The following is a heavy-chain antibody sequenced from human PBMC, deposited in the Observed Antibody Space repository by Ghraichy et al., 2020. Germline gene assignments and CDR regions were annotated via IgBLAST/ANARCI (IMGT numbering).Heavy chain of an antibody. CDR3: ARGEGATLGTFDY. D-gene: IGHD1-26*01. CDR2: INHSGST. J-gene: IGHJ4*02. Sequence: SETLSLTCAVYGGSFSGYYWSWIRQPPGKGLEWIGEINHSGSTNYNPSLKSRVTISVDTSKNQFSLKLSSVTAADTAVYYCARGEGATLGTFDYWGQGTLVTVSS. V-gene: IGHV4-34*01. CDR1: GGSFSGYY.